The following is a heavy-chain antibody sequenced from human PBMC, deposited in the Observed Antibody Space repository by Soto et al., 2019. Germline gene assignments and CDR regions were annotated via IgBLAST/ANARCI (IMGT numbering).Heavy chain of an antibody. D-gene: IGHD2-2*01. V-gene: IGHV4-30-4*01. CDR1: GGSISRGDYY. CDR3: ARAGEGYCSSTSCYFWFDP. Sequence: PSETLSLTCTVSGGSISRGDYYWSWIRQPPGKGLEWIGYIYYSGSTYYNPSLKSRVTISVDTSKNQFSLKLSSVTAADTAVYYCARAGEGYCSSTSCYFWFDPWGQGTLVTVSS. CDR2: IYYSGST. J-gene: IGHJ5*02.